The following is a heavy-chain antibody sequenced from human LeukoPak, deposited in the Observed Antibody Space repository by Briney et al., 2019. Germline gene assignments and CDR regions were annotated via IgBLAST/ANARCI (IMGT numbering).Heavy chain of an antibody. CDR1: GGTFSSYA. V-gene: IGHV1-69*04. CDR3: ARSWASIVVVPAAMDYYYGMDV. D-gene: IGHD2-2*01. CDR2: IIPILGIA. Sequence: GASVKVSCKASGGTFSSYAISWVRQAPGQGLAWMGRIIPILGIANYAQKFQGRVTITADKSTSTAYMELSSLRSEDTAVYYCARSWASIVVVPAAMDYYYGMDVWGQGTTVTVSS. J-gene: IGHJ6*02.